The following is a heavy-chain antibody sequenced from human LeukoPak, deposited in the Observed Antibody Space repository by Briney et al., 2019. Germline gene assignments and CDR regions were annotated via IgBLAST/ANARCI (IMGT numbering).Heavy chain of an antibody. V-gene: IGHV3-7*01. Sequence: GGSLRLSCAASGFTFSSYWMSWVRQAPGKGLEWVANIKQDGSERYYVDSVKGRFTISRDNAKNSLYLQMNSLRAEDTAVYYCARLGSYGSGFYYYYGMDVWGQGTTVTVSS. CDR3: ARLGSYGSGFYYYYGMDV. CDR2: IKQDGSER. J-gene: IGHJ6*02. D-gene: IGHD3-10*01. CDR1: GFTFSSYW.